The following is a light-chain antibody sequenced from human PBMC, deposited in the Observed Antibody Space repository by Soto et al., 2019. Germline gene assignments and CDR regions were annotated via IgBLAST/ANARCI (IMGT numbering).Light chain of an antibody. J-gene: IGKJ2*01. CDR2: EAS. V-gene: IGKV1-6*01. CDR1: QGIRNE. Sequence: AIQMTQSPSSLSASVGDRVTITCRASQGIRNELGWYQQKPGKAPKLLIFEASKLQSGVPLRFSGSGSGTDFTLTISSLQPEDSATYYCLQDNSYPLTFGQGTKLEIK. CDR3: LQDNSYPLT.